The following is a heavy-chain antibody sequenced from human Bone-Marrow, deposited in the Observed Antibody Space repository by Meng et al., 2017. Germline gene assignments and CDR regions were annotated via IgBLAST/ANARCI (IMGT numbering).Heavy chain of an antibody. CDR3: ARDGTGGSSSFYY. CDR1: GGSISSSNW. J-gene: IGHJ4*02. V-gene: IGHV4-4*02. Sequence: VQREEAGPGLVKPSGTLSLTCAVSGGSISSSNWWSWVRQPPGKGLEWIGEIYHSGSTNYNPSLKSRVTISVDKSKNQFSLKLSSVTAADTAVYYCARDGTGGSSSFYYWGQGTLVTVSS. CDR2: IYHSGST. D-gene: IGHD6-13*01.